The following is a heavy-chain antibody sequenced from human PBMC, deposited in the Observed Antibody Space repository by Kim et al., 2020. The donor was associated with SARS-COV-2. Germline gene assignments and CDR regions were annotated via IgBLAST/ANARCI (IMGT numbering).Heavy chain of an antibody. D-gene: IGHD3-10*01. Sequence: GGSLRLSCAASGFTFRSYAMRWVRQAPGKGLEWVSAISGSGSSTYYADSVKGRFTISRDNFMNTLYLQMNSLRVEDTAVYYCAKDVAGYYRPIDYWGQGTLVTVSS. V-gene: IGHV3-23*01. J-gene: IGHJ4*02. CDR1: GFTFRSYA. CDR3: AKDVAGYYRPIDY. CDR2: ISGSGSST.